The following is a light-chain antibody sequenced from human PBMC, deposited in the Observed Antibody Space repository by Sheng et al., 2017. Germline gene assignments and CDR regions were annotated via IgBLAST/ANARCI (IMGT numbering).Light chain of an antibody. CDR3: SSYTITSTRV. V-gene: IGLV2-14*01. Sequence: QTVLTQPPSVSGSPGQSITISCTGSSNDVGGYNHVSWYQQHPGKAPKVMIYEVSKRPSGVSNRFSGSKSGNTASLTISGLQAEDEADYYCSSYTITSTRVFGTGTTVTVL. J-gene: IGLJ1*01. CDR1: SNDVGGYNH. CDR2: EVS.